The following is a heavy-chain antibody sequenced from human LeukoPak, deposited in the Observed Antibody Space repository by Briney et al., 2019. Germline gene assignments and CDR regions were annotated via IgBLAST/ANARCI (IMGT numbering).Heavy chain of an antibody. J-gene: IGHJ4*02. CDR3: ARGSVLLWFGEFFDY. CDR2: IYYSGST. CDR1: GGSISSSSYY. V-gene: IGHV4-39*07. D-gene: IGHD3-10*01. Sequence: SETLFLTCTVSGGSISSSSYYWGWIRQPPGKGLEWIGSIYYSGSTYYNPSLKSRVTISVDTSKNQFSLKLSSVTAADTAVYYCARGSVLLWFGEFFDYWGQGTLVTVSS.